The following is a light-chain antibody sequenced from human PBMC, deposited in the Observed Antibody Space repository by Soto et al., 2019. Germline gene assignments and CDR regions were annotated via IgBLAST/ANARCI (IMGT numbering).Light chain of an antibody. CDR2: TAS. J-gene: IGKJ2*01. CDR1: QSISSY. Sequence: DIQMTQSPSSLSASIGDRVTITCRASQSISSYLNWYQQKPGKAPNLLVYTASNLQSGVPSRFSGSGSGTDFTLTISSLQPEDFATYYCQQSYRTLMYTFGQGTKLEIK. V-gene: IGKV1-39*01. CDR3: QQSYRTLMYT.